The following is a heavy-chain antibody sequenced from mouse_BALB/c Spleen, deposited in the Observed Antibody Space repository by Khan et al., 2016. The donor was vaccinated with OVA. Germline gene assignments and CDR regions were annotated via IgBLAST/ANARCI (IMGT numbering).Heavy chain of an antibody. CDR3: ARNYDYDEGLAY. CDR1: GFSLTSYG. D-gene: IGHD2-4*01. Sequence: VQLQQSGPGLVQPSQSLSITCTVSGFSLTSYGIHWVRQSPGKGLEWLGVIWSGGSTDYSAAFISRLSISKDNSKSQVFFKMNSLQANDKAIYYCARNYDYDEGLAYWGQGTLVTVSA. V-gene: IGHV2-2*02. J-gene: IGHJ3*01. CDR2: IWSGGST.